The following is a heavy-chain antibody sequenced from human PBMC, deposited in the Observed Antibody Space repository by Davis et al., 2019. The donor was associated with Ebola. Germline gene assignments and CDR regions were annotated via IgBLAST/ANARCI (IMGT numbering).Heavy chain of an antibody. D-gene: IGHD1-1*01. CDR3: ARAQFPTTSDH. Sequence: ASVKVSCTASGYTFTSYGITWVRQAPGQGLEWMGWINPHNGNTNYAQNVQGRVTMTTDTSTSTAYMEGGSLRSDDTAVYYCARAQFPTTSDHWGQGTLVTVSS. J-gene: IGHJ4*02. CDR1: GYTFTSYG. V-gene: IGHV1-18*04. CDR2: INPHNGNT.